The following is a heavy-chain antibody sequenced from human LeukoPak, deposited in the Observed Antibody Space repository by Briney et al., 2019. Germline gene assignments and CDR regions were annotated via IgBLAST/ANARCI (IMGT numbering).Heavy chain of an antibody. Sequence: SETLSLTRTVSGVSISSYYWSWIRQPPGKGLGWIGYIDYSGSTNYNPSLQSRVTISADTSKTQFSLKLSSVTAADTAVYYCARDPVVGATTDGYWGQGTLVTVSS. CDR3: ARDPVVGATTDGY. CDR2: IDYSGST. J-gene: IGHJ4*02. CDR1: GVSISSYY. V-gene: IGHV4-59*01. D-gene: IGHD1-26*01.